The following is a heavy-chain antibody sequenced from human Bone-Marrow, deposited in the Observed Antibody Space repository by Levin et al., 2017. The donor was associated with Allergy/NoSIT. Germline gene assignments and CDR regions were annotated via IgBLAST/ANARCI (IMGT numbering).Heavy chain of an antibody. D-gene: IGHD1-26*01. V-gene: IGHV3-66*02. Sequence: RPGGSPRLSCAASGFSVTSNYMSWVRQAPGKGLEWVSVIYSESSGSSTYNADSVKGRFTISRDNYKNTLYLQMNSLRAEDTAVYYCAGYSGSYYYYMDVWGKGTTVTVSS. CDR1: GFSVTSNY. J-gene: IGHJ6*03. CDR2: IYSESSGSST. CDR3: AGYSGSYYYYMDV.